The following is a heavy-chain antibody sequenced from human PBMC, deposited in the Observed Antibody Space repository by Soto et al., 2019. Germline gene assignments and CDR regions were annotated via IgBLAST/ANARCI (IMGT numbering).Heavy chain of an antibody. CDR3: ARIDEGSGWSDYYYYGMDV. V-gene: IGHV2-26*01. CDR2: IFSNDEK. CDR1: GFSLSNARMG. J-gene: IGHJ6*02. D-gene: IGHD6-19*01. Sequence: QVTLKESGPVLVKPTETLTLTCTVSGFSLSNARMGVSWIRQPPGKALEWLAHIFSNDEKSYSTSLKSRLTTSKDTXXSXVXXTMTNMDPVDTATYYCARIDEGSGWSDYYYYGMDVWGQGTTVTVSS.